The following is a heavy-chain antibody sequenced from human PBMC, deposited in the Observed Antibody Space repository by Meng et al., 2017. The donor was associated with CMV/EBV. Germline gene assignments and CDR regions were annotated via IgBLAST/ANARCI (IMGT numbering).Heavy chain of an antibody. CDR1: GFTFSSYG. CDR2: IRYDGSNK. J-gene: IGHJ6*02. Sequence: GESPKISCAASGFTFSSYGMHWVRQAPGKGLEWVAFIRYDGSNKYYADSVKGRFTISRDNSKNTLYLQMNSLRAEDTAVYYCAKDSLVLNYYYYYGMDVWGQGTTVTVSS. V-gene: IGHV3-30*02. CDR3: AKDSLVLNYYYYYGMDV. D-gene: IGHD3-10*01.